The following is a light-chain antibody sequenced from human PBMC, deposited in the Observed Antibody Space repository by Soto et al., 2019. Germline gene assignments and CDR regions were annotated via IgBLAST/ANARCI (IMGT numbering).Light chain of an antibody. J-gene: IGKJ1*01. CDR2: GAS. V-gene: IGKV3-15*01. Sequence: EIVMTQSPATLSVSPGESATLSCRASQSVSSNLAWYQQKPGQAPRLLIYGASTRATGIPASFSGSGSGTEFTLTISSLQSEDLAVYYCQQYNNGPRTVGQGTKVEIK. CDR1: QSVSSN. CDR3: QQYNNGPRT.